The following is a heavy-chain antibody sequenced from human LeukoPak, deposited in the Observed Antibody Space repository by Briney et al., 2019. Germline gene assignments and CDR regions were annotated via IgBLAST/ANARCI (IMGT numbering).Heavy chain of an antibody. Sequence: GGSLRLSCAASGFTFSDYYMTWIRQTPGKGLEWVSAISNNGGYTYYADSVQGRFTISRDNSKSTLCLQMNSLRAEDTAVYYCAKQLGYCSDGSCYFPYWGQGTLVTVSS. D-gene: IGHD2-15*01. CDR3: AKQLGYCSDGSCYFPY. CDR2: ISNNGGYT. V-gene: IGHV3-23*01. CDR1: GFTFSDYY. J-gene: IGHJ4*03.